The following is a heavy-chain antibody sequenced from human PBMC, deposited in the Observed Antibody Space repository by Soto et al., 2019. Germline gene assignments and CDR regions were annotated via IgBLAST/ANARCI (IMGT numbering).Heavy chain of an antibody. D-gene: IGHD4-17*01. CDR1: GYTFTKFH. Sequence: ASVKVSCKASGYTFTKFHIHWVRQAPGQGLEWMGMIDASNGDTRDAQRFQGRVTMTTDTSTSTAYMELRGLRSDDTAVYYCARVTTVTNYYYYYMDVWGKGTTVTVSS. J-gene: IGHJ6*03. CDR3: ARVTTVTNYYYYYMDV. V-gene: IGHV1-46*01. CDR2: IDASNGDT.